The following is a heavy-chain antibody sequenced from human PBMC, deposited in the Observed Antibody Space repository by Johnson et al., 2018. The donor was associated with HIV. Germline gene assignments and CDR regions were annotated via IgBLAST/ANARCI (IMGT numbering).Heavy chain of an antibody. CDR1: GFTVSSNY. D-gene: IGHD6-19*01. V-gene: IGHV3-66*01. CDR3: ARDGWGSRGWDDAFDI. Sequence: VQLVESGGGVVQPGGSLRLSCAASGFTVSSNYMSWVRQAPGKGLEWVSVIYSGGSTYYADSVKGRFTISRDNSKNTLYLQMNSLRAGDTAEYYCARDGWGSRGWDDAFDIWGQGTMVTVSS. CDR2: IYSGGST. J-gene: IGHJ3*02.